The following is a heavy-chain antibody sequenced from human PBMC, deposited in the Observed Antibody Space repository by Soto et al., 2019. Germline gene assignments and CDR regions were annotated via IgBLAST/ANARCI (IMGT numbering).Heavy chain of an antibody. CDR1: GFNFSSHS. D-gene: IGHD2-8*01. Sequence: GVLMRVPCAAAGFNFSSHSVNRARKTPGKGLEWVSSISSSSSYIYYADSVKGRFTISRDNAKNSLYLQMNSLRAEDTAVYYCARDPGYCTNGVCYGGFGYWGQGTLVTVSS. CDR2: ISSSSSYI. J-gene: IGHJ4*02. V-gene: IGHV3-21*01. CDR3: ARDPGYCTNGVCYGGFGY.